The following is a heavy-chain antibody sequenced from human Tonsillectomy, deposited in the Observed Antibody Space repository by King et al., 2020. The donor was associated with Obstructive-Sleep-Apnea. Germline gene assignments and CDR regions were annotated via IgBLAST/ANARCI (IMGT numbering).Heavy chain of an antibody. Sequence: VQLVESGAEVKKPGASVKVSCKASGYTFTSYGISWVRQAPGQGLEWMGWISAYNENTNYAQKLQGRVTMTTDNSTSTVYMELRSLRSDDTAVYYCARDHSVGIIAAGTPIGYWGQGTPVTVSS. V-gene: IGHV1-18*01. D-gene: IGHD6-13*01. CDR3: ARDHSVGIIAAGTPIGY. CDR2: ISAYNENT. CDR1: GYTFTSYG. J-gene: IGHJ4*02.